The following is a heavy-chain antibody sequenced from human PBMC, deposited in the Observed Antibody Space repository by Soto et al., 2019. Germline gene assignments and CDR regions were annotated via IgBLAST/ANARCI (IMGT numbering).Heavy chain of an antibody. Sequence: EVQLVESGGGLVKPGGSLRLSCAASGFTFSNAWMNWVRQAPGKGLEWVGRIKSKTDGGTTDYAAHVKGRFTISRDDSKYTLYLKMNSPRTEDTAVYYCTTDLGTQVHDFWSGYYSVGWGQGTLVTVSS. D-gene: IGHD3-3*01. CDR3: TTDLGTQVHDFWSGYYSVG. V-gene: IGHV3-15*07. J-gene: IGHJ4*02. CDR2: IKSKTDGGTT. CDR1: GFTFSNAW.